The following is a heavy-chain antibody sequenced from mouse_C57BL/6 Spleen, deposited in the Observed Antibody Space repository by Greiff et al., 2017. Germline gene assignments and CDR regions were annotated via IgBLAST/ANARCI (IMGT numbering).Heavy chain of an antibody. CDR1: GYTFTSYW. CDR3: ARRSYGSSYGYFDV. J-gene: IGHJ1*03. Sequence: VKLQQPGAELVKPGASVKMSCKASGYTFTSYWITWVKQRPGQGLEWIGDIYPGSGSTNYNEKFKSKATLTVDTSSSTAYMQLSSLTSEDSAVYYCARRSYGSSYGYFDVWGTGTTVTVSS. D-gene: IGHD1-1*01. CDR2: IYPGSGST. V-gene: IGHV1-55*01.